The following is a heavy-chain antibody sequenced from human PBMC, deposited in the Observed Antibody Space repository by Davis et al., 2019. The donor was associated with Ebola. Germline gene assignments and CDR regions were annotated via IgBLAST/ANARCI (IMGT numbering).Heavy chain of an antibody. J-gene: IGHJ4*02. Sequence: SVKVSCKASGYTFTSYYMHWVRQAPGQGLEWMGRIIPILGIANYAQKFQGRATITADKFASTVFMELSSLRSEDTAVYYCARDFGEGSGSYFVYWGQGSLVTVSS. V-gene: IGHV1-69*04. CDR3: ARDFGEGSGSYFVY. CDR1: GYTFTSYY. D-gene: IGHD1-26*01. CDR2: IIPILGIA.